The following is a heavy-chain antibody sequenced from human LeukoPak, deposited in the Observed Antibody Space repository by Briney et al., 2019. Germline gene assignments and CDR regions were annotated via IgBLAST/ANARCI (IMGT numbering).Heavy chain of an antibody. CDR2: IRYDGSNK. Sequence: GGSLRPSCAASGFTVSSNYMSWVRQAPGKGLEWVAFIRYDGSNKYYADSVKGRFTISRDNSKNTLYLQMKSLRAEDTAVYYCAKGGGYEAQYYYYYLDVWGKGTTVTISS. J-gene: IGHJ6*03. V-gene: IGHV3-30*02. CDR3: AKGGGYEAQYYYYYLDV. D-gene: IGHD5-12*01. CDR1: GFTVSSNY.